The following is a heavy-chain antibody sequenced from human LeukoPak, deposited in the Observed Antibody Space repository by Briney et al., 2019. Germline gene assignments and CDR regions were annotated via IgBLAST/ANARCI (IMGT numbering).Heavy chain of an antibody. Sequence: ASVKVSCKASGYTFRDFGISWVRQAPGQGLEWMGWITTYNGNTNYIQKLQGRVTMTTDTSTSTAYMELRSLRSDDTAVYYCARERIRYYYYGMDVWGQGTTVTVSS. J-gene: IGHJ6*02. V-gene: IGHV1-18*01. CDR3: ARERIRYYYYGMDV. CDR2: ITTYNGNT. CDR1: GYTFRDFG. D-gene: IGHD2/OR15-2a*01.